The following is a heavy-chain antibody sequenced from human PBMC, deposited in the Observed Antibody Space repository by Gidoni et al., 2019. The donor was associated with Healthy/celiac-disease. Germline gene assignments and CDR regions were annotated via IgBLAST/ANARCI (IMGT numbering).Heavy chain of an antibody. CDR3: AKDRGTAMARFWAGDYYFDD. CDR1: GFTSRSYG. J-gene: IGHJ4*02. V-gene: IGHV3-30*18. CDR2: ITDDGSKK. D-gene: IGHD5-18*01. Sequence: QVQLVESGGGVVPPVRSLRPPCAASGFTSRSYGMHWVRQAPGKGLEWGVVITDDGSKKYYADSVKGRFTISRDNSKNTLYLQMNSLRAEDTAVYYCAKDRGTAMARFWAGDYYFDDWGQGTLVTVSS.